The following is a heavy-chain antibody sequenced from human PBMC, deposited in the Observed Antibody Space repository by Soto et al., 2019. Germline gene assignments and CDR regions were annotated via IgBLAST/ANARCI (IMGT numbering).Heavy chain of an antibody. J-gene: IGHJ5*02. CDR2: IYYSGST. D-gene: IGHD5-12*01. CDR3: ARKIVATKLHP. CDR1: GGSISSYY. Sequence: SETLSLTCTVSGGSISSYYWSWIRQPPGKGLEWIGYIYYSGSTNYNPSLKSRVTISVDTSKNQFSLKLSSVTAADTAVYYRARKIVATKLHPWGQGTLVTVTS. V-gene: IGHV4-59*01.